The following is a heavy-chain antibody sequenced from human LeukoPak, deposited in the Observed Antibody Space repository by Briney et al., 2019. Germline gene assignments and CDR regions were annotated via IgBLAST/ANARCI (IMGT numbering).Heavy chain of an antibody. CDR1: GGSFSNYY. CDR3: ARGLEDRISIFGVVKFYYFDF. D-gene: IGHD3-3*01. Sequence: SETLSLTCAVYGGSFSNYYWTWIRQPPGKGLEWIGEIDHSGSSHYNPSLKSRVTISVDTSKNPLSLKLSSVTAADTAVYYCARGLEDRISIFGVVKFYYFDFWGQGTLVTVSS. CDR2: IDHSGSS. V-gene: IGHV4-34*01. J-gene: IGHJ4*02.